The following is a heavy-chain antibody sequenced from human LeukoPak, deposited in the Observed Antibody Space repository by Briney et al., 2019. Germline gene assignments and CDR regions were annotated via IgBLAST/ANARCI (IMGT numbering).Heavy chain of an antibody. J-gene: IGHJ4*02. CDR3: ARDDGYGGNPFDY. CDR2: IRYDGSNK. Sequence: PGGSLRLSCAASGFTFSSYGMHWVRQAPGKGLEWVAFIRYDGSNKYYADSVKGRFTISRDNAKNTLYLQMNSLRAEDTAVYYCARDDGYGGNPFDYWGQGTLVTVSS. CDR1: GFTFSSYG. V-gene: IGHV3-30*02. D-gene: IGHD4-23*01.